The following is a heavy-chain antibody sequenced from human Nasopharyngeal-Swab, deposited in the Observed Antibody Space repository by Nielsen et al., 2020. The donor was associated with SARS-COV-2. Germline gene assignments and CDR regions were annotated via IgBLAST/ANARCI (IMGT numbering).Heavy chain of an antibody. CDR3: ARGGGERGYYDSSGYYYYYYGMDV. V-gene: IGHV7-4-1*02. Sequence: ASVKVSCKASGYTFTSYAMNWVRQAPGQGLEWMGWINTNNGNPTYAQGFTGRFVFSLDTSVSTAYLQISSLKAGDTAVYYCARGGGERGYYDSSGYYYYYYGMDVWGQGTTVTVSS. D-gene: IGHD3-22*01. J-gene: IGHJ6*02. CDR1: GYTFTSYA. CDR2: INTNNGNP.